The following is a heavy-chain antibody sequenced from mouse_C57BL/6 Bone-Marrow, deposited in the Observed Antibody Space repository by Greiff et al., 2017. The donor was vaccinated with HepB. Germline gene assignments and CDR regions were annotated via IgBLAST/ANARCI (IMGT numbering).Heavy chain of an antibody. CDR1: GYTFTTYP. CDR2: FHPYNDDT. J-gene: IGHJ2*01. Sequence: VKVVESGAELVKPGASVKMSCKASGYTFTTYPIEWMKQNHGKSLEWIGNFHPYNDDTKYNEKFKGKATLTVEKSSSTVYLELSRLTSDDSAVYYCAKRNPYYFDYWGQGTTLTVSS. V-gene: IGHV1-47*01. CDR3: AKRNPYYFDY.